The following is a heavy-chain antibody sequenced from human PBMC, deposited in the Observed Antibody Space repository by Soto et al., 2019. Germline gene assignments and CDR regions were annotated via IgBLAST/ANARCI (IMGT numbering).Heavy chain of an antibody. CDR2: ISYDGSNK. V-gene: IGHV3-30*18. CDR1: GFTFSSYG. CDR3: AKDRRLTGGGEIDY. J-gene: IGHJ4*02. Sequence: GGSLRLSCAASGFTFSSYGMHWVRQAPGKGLEWVAVISYDGSNKYYADSVKGRFTISRDNSKNTLYLQMNSLRAEDTAVYYCAKDRRLTGGGEIDYWGQGTLVTVSS. D-gene: IGHD7-27*01.